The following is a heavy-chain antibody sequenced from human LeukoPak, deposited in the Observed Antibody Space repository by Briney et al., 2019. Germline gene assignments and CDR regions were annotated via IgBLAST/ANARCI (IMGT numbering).Heavy chain of an antibody. CDR1: GVSISSSNSY. CDR2: IYTSGST. V-gene: IGHV4-61*02. D-gene: IGHD2-2*01. J-gene: IGHJ6*03. Sequence: PSETLSLTCTVSGVSISSSNSYWSWIRQPAGKGLEWIGRIYTSGSTNYNPSLKSRVTMSVDTSKNQFSLKLSSVTAADTAVYYCARDIGRLVVVPAAMSDYYYYMDVWGKGTTVTISS. CDR3: ARDIGRLVVVPAAMSDYYYYMDV.